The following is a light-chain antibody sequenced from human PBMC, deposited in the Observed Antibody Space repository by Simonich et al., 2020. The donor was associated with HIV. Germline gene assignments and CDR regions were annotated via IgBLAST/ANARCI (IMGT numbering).Light chain of an antibody. V-gene: IGKV3-20*01. CDR1: QSVSSNY. Sequence: EIVLTQSPGILSLSPGERATLSCRASQSVSSNYLAWYQQKPGQAPRLLIYGASSRATGIPDRFSGSGSGTDFTLTINRLEPEDFAVYYCQQYDRSPTWTFGQGTKVEIK. CDR3: QQYDRSPTWT. CDR2: GAS. J-gene: IGKJ1*01.